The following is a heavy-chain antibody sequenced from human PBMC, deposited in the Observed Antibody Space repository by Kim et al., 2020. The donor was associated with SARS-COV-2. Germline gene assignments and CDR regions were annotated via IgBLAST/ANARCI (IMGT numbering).Heavy chain of an antibody. J-gene: IGHJ4*02. CDR2: ISSSSSYI. V-gene: IGHV3-21*01. D-gene: IGHD3-10*01. CDR3: ARDLFRGYYGSGYL. CDR1: GFTFSSYS. Sequence: GGSLRLSCAASGFTFSSYSMNWVRQAPGKGLEWVSSISSSSSYIYYADSVKGRFTISRDNAKNSLYLQMNSLRAEDTAVYYCARDLFRGYYGSGYLWGQGTLVTVSS.